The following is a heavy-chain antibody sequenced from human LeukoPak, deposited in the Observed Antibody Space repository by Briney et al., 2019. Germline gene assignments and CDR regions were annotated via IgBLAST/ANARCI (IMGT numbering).Heavy chain of an antibody. Sequence: GGPLRLSCAASGFTFSSYWMSWVRQAPGKGLEWVSHIGVGGDTDFADSVKGRFTISRDNSKKTLYLQMNSLTADDTALYYCAKDLHDSWAVDYWGPGILVTVSS. V-gene: IGHV3-23*01. CDR1: GFTFSSYW. CDR3: AKDLHDSWAVDY. D-gene: IGHD3-3*01. CDR2: IGVGGDT. J-gene: IGHJ4*02.